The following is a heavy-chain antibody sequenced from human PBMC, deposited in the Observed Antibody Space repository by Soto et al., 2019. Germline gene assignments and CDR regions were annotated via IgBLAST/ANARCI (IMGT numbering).Heavy chain of an antibody. CDR2: VWYDGNNK. D-gene: IGHD4-17*01. J-gene: IGHJ4*02. V-gene: IGHV3-33*01. Sequence: QVQLVESGGGVVQPGRCLRLSCAASGLTFSGYGIHWVRQAPGKGLEWVAVVWYDGNNKFYADSVKGRFTIYRDNPKNTLYLQMYSLRAEDTAVYYCARGTVHFDYWGQGSLVTVCS. CDR1: GLTFSGYG. CDR3: ARGTVHFDY.